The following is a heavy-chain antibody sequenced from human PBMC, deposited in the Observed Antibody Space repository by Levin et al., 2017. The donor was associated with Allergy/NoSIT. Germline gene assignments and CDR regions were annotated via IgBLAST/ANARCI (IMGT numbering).Heavy chain of an antibody. J-gene: IGHJ4*02. V-gene: IGHV3-21*01. CDR1: GFTFNIYT. Sequence: GVLKISCDASGFTFNIYTMNWVRQAPGKGLEWISFISTNSAYIFYADSVRGRFTISRDNAKRSLFLQMDNLRDDDTAVYYCARGPEVWGQGTPVTVSS. CDR3: ARGPEV. CDR2: ISTNSAYI.